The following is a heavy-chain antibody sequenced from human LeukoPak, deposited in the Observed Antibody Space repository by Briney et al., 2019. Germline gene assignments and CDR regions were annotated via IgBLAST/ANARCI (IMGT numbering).Heavy chain of an antibody. D-gene: IGHD5-18*01. CDR2: IGNDGET. J-gene: IGHJ5*02. V-gene: IGHV3-13*04. CDR1: GFTFSYFD. Sequence: GGSLRLSRAASGFTFSYFDMHWVRQTPGKGLEWISAIGNDGETHYSGSVKGRFTVSREDVKNSVYLQMNSLGAGDTAVYYCARGSSVTTASYNWFVPWGQGTLVTVSS. CDR3: ARGSSVTTASYNWFVP.